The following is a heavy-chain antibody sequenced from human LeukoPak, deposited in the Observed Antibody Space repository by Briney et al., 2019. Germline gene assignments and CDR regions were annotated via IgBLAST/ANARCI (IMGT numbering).Heavy chain of an antibody. V-gene: IGHV3-7*01. CDR2: IKQDGSEK. CDR1: GFTFSSYG. J-gene: IGHJ4*02. CDR3: ARDRVGATDY. D-gene: IGHD1-26*01. Sequence: GGSLRLSCAASGFTFSSYGMSWVRQAPGKGLEWVANIKQDGSEKYYVDSVKRRFTISRDNAKTSLYLQMNSLRAILMAVYYCARDRVGATDYWGQGTLVTVSS.